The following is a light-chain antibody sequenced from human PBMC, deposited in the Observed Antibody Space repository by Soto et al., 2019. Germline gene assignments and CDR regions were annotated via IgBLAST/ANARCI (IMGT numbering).Light chain of an antibody. Sequence: DIQMTQSPSTLSASVGDRVTITCRASQSISSWLAWYQQKPGKAPKLLIYKASSLESGVPSRFSGSGSGTEFTLTISSLQHDDFATYYCQQYKSYPTFGQGTKLEIK. CDR1: QSISSW. V-gene: IGKV1-5*03. CDR2: KAS. CDR3: QQYKSYPT. J-gene: IGKJ2*01.